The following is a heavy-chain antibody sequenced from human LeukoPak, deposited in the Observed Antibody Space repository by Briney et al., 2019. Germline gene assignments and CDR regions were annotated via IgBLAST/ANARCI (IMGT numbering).Heavy chain of an antibody. V-gene: IGHV3-7*01. D-gene: IGHD5-24*01. CDR2: INEDGSAK. CDR1: GFTLSSSW. J-gene: IGHJ4*02. CDR3: TRSRRDGNDY. Sequence: GGSLRLSCAASGFTLSSSWMSWVRQAPGRGLERVAHINEDGSAKYYVASVKGRFTISRANAKRSLDLQVNSLRAEGTAVYYCTRSRRDGNDYWGQGTLDTVSS.